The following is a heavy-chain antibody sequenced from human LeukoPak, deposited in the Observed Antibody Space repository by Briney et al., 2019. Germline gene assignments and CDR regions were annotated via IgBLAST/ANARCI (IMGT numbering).Heavy chain of an antibody. Sequence: ASETLSLTCTVSGGSISSYYWSWIRQPPGKGLEWIGYIYYSGSTNYNPSLKSRVTISVDTSKNQFSLKLSSVTAADTAVYYCARQGWLRLGYFDYWGQGTLVTVSS. D-gene: IGHD5-12*01. CDR2: IYYSGST. J-gene: IGHJ4*02. V-gene: IGHV4-59*01. CDR3: ARQGWLRLGYFDY. CDR1: GGSISSYY.